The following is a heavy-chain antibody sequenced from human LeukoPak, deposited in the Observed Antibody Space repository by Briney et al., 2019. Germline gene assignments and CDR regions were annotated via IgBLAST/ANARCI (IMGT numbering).Heavy chain of an antibody. J-gene: IGHJ4*02. CDR3: ARDVAGYHYGSGNYPQ. CDR1: GYTFTGYY. D-gene: IGHD3-10*01. CDR2: INPNSGGT. Sequence: ASVKVSCKASGYTFTGYYIHWLRQAPGQGLEWMGFINPNSGGTNYAQKFQGRVTMTRDTSISTAYMELSSLTSDDTAVYYCARDVAGYHYGSGNYPQWGQGTLITVSS. V-gene: IGHV1-2*02.